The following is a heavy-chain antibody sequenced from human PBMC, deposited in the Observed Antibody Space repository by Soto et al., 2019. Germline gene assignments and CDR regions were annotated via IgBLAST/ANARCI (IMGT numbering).Heavy chain of an antibody. CDR3: ARGRGEFDG. CDR2: INHSGNT. Sequence: SETLSLTCAVYGASLSDNYCNWLRQPPGKGLEWIGEINHSGNTNYNPSLRSRVTISIDTSKNQLSLNLRSVSAADTAVYYCARGRGEFDGWGQGTPVTV. CDR1: GASLSDNY. V-gene: IGHV4-34*01. D-gene: IGHD2-21*01. J-gene: IGHJ5*02.